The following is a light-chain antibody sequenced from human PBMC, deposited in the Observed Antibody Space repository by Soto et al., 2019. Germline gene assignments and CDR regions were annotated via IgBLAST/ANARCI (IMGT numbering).Light chain of an antibody. J-gene: IGLJ1*01. CDR3: SSYTSSLFV. V-gene: IGLV2-14*01. Sequence: QSALTQPASVSGFPGQSITISCTGTSSDVGGYNYVSWYQQHPGKAPKLMIYDVSNRPSGVSNRFSGSKSGNTASLTISGLQAEDEADYYCSSYTSSLFVFGTGTKVPVL. CDR2: DVS. CDR1: SSDVGGYNY.